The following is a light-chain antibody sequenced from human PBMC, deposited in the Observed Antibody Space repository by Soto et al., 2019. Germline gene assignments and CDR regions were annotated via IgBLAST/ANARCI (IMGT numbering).Light chain of an antibody. J-gene: IGKJ1*01. CDR2: AAS. CDR3: QQSYSTPPWT. V-gene: IGKV1-39*01. CDR1: QSIRSY. Sequence: DIQMTQSPSSLSASVGDRVTITCRASQSIRSYLNWYQQKPGKAPKLLIYAASSLQSGVPSRFSGSGSGTDFTLTISSLQPEDFATYYCQQSYSTPPWTFGQGTKV.